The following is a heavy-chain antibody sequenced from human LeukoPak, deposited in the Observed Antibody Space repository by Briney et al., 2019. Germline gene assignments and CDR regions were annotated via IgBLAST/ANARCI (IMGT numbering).Heavy chain of an antibody. CDR3: AKDQDLVVVPAAPKSGYFDY. J-gene: IGHJ4*02. CDR2: IRYDGSNK. Sequence: GGSLRLSCAASGFTFSSYGMHWVRQAPGKGLEWVAFIRYDGSNKYYADSVKGRFTISRDNSKNTLYLQMNSLRAEDTAVYYCAKDQDLVVVPAAPKSGYFDYWGQGTLVTVSS. CDR1: GFTFSSYG. V-gene: IGHV3-30*02. D-gene: IGHD2-2*01.